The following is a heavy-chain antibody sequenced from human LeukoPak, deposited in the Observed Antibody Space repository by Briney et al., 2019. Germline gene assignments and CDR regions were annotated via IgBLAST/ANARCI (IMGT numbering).Heavy chain of an antibody. J-gene: IGHJ4*02. Sequence: SSVNVSCKASGYTFTSYGISWVRQAPGQGREWMGGIIPIFGTTNYARKFRGRVTLTADKSTRTAYMELSSLRSEDTAVYYCARDNDSRDPPHFDYWGQGTLVTVS. CDR2: IIPIFGTT. CDR1: GYTFTSYG. V-gene: IGHV1-69*06. CDR3: ARDNDSRDPPHFDY. D-gene: IGHD3-16*01.